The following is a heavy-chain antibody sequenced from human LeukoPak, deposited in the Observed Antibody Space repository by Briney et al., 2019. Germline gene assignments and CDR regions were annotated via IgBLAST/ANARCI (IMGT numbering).Heavy chain of an antibody. Sequence: GGSLRLSCAASGFTFSSYGMHWVRQAPGKGLEWVAVIWYDGGNKYYADSVKGRFTISRDNSKSTLYLQMNSLRAEDTAVYYCARARNNYDSSGFSALDYWGQGTLVTVSS. V-gene: IGHV3-33*01. CDR1: GFTFSSYG. CDR2: IWYDGGNK. D-gene: IGHD3-22*01. CDR3: ARARNNYDSSGFSALDY. J-gene: IGHJ4*02.